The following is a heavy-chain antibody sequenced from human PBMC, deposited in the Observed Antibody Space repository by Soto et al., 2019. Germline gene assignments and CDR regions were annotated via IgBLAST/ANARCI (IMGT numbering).Heavy chain of an antibody. CDR3: ESGRGNCSAYYFDY. J-gene: IGHJ4*02. CDR1: GGSISSYY. CDR2: IYYSGST. D-gene: IGHD6-19*01. Sequence: PSETLSLTCTVSGGSISSYYWSWIRQPPGKGLEWIGYIYYSGSTNYNPSLKSRVTISVDTSKNQFSLKLSSVTAADTAVYYCESGRGNCSAYYFDYWGQGTLVTVSS. V-gene: IGHV4-59*08.